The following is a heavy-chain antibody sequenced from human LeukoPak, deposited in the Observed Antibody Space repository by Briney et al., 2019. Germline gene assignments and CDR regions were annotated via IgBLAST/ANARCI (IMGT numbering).Heavy chain of an antibody. CDR3: ARIHRYCSGGACYVLDN. CDR1: GVSVSGYY. V-gene: IGHV4-59*02. J-gene: IGHJ4*02. CDR2: VYYSGST. Sequence: SETLSLTCVVSGVSVSGYYWGWLRQPPGRGLEWIGYVYYSGSTNYNPSFKSRITISVDTSRNQSSLQLSSVTAADTAVYYCARIHRYCSGGACYVLDNWGRGTLVAVSS. D-gene: IGHD2-15*01.